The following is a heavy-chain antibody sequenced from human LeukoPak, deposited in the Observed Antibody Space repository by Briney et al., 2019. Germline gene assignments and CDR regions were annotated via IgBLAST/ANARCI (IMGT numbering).Heavy chain of an antibody. CDR3: ARGASYTSTSYFFDY. CDR2: IYTRGST. V-gene: IGHV4-59*01. J-gene: IGHJ4*02. CDR1: GGSISSYY. Sequence: PSETLSLTCTVSGGSISSYYWTWIRQPPGKGLEWIGYIYTRGSTNYNPSLKGRVTTSLDTSKNQFSLRLNSVTAADTAVYYCARGASYTSTSYFFDYWGQGTLVTVSS. D-gene: IGHD6-13*01.